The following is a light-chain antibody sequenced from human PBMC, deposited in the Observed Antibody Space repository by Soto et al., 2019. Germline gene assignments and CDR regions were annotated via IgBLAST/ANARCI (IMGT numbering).Light chain of an antibody. Sequence: EIVLTQSPGTLSLSPGARATLSCRASQSVTTNYLAWYQQKPGQAPRLLIYGASSRATGIPDRFSGSGSGTDFTLTISRLESEDFAVYYCQQYGTSPLTFGGGTKVEIK. CDR1: QSVTTNY. CDR2: GAS. CDR3: QQYGTSPLT. V-gene: IGKV3-20*01. J-gene: IGKJ4*01.